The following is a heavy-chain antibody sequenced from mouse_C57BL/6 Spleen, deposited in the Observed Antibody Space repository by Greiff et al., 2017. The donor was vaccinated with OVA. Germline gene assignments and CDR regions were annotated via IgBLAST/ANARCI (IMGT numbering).Heavy chain of an antibody. V-gene: IGHV1-50*01. CDR1: GYTFTSYW. CDR2: IDPSDSYT. J-gene: IGHJ2*01. D-gene: IGHD1-1*01. Sequence: QVQLQQPGAELVKPGASVKLSCKASGYTFTSYWMQWVKQRPGQGLEWIGEIDPSDSYTNYNQKFKGKATLTVDTSSSPAYMQLSSLSSEDSAVYCCAGYYYGSRRDFDYWGQGTTLTVSS. CDR3: AGYYYGSRRDFDY.